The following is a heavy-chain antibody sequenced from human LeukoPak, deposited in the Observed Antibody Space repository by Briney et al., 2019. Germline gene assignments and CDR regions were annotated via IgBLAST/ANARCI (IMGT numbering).Heavy chain of an antibody. D-gene: IGHD2-2*01. CDR2: IYYSGST. CDR1: GGPISSYY. Sequence: SETLSLTCTVSGGPISSYYWSWIRQPPGKGLEWIGYIYYSGSTNYNPSLKSRVTISVDTSKNQFSLKLSSVTAADTAVYYCARVVPADYYYYYYMDVWGKGTTVTVSS. CDR3: ARVVPADYYYYYYMDV. J-gene: IGHJ6*03. V-gene: IGHV4-59*01.